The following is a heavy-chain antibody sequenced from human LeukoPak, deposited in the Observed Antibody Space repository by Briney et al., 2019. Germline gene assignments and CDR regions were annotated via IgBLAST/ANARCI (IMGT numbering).Heavy chain of an antibody. CDR2: ISSSSSTI. J-gene: IGHJ4*02. Sequence: GGSLRLSCAASGFTFSDYYMSWIRQAPGKGLEWVSYISSSSSTIYYADSVKGRFTISRDNAKNSLYLQMNSLRAEDTAVYYCARWVYDILTGYQYYFDYWGQGTLVTVSS. V-gene: IGHV3-11*04. CDR3: ARWVYDILTGYQYYFDY. CDR1: GFTFSDYY. D-gene: IGHD3-9*01.